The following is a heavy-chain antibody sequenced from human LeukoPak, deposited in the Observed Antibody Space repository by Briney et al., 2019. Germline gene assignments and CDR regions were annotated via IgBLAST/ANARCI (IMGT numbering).Heavy chain of an antibody. Sequence: GGSLRLSCAASGDTFSSYAMSWVRQAPGKGLEWVSSISGSGGSTYYADSVKGRFTISRDNSKNMLYLQMNSLRAEDTAVYYCAKLLNNRYFDSNFDYWGQGTLVTVSS. J-gene: IGHJ4*02. V-gene: IGHV3-23*01. CDR3: AKLLNNRYFDSNFDY. D-gene: IGHD3-9*01. CDR1: GDTFSSYA. CDR2: ISGSGGST.